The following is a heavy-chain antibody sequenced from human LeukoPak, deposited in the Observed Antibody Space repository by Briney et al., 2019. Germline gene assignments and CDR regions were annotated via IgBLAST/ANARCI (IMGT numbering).Heavy chain of an antibody. CDR2: IYTSGST. CDR3: ARARELLSWFDP. Sequence: SETLSLTCTVSGGSISSGSYYWSWIRQPAGKGLEWIGRIYTSGSTNYNPPLKSRVTISVDTSKNQFSLKLTSVTVADTAVYYCARARELLSWFDPWGQGTLVTVSS. V-gene: IGHV4-61*02. CDR1: GGSISSGSYY. J-gene: IGHJ5*02. D-gene: IGHD1-26*01.